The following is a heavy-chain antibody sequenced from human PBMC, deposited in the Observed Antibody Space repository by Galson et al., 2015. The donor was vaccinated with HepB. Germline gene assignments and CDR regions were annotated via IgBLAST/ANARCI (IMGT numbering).Heavy chain of an antibody. CDR3: ARDLGQLWLSYFDY. V-gene: IGHV1-69*04. D-gene: IGHD5-18*01. CDR2: IIPILGIA. J-gene: IGHJ4*02. Sequence: SVKVSCKASGGTFSSYTISWVRQAPGQGLEWMGRIIPILGIANYAQKFQGRVTITADKSTSTAYMELSSLRSEDTPVYYCARDLGQLWLSYFDYWGQGTLVTVSS. CDR1: GGTFSSYT.